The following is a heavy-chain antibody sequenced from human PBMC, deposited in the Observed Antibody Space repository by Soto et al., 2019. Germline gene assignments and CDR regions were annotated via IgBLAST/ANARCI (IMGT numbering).Heavy chain of an antibody. V-gene: IGHV1-18*01. D-gene: IGHD3-3*01. CDR1: GYTFTNYG. CDR3: ARDSALRFLEWPNYYYYYGMDV. J-gene: IGHJ6*02. Sequence: ASVKVSCKTSGYTFTNYGTSWVRQAPGQGLEWMGWITTDKGKTTYAQKFQGRVTMTRDTSTSTVYMELSSLRSEDTAVYYCARDSALRFLEWPNYYYYYGMDVWG. CDR2: ITTDKGKT.